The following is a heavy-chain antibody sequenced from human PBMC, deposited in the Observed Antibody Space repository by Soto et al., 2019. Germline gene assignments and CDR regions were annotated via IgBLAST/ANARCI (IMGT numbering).Heavy chain of an antibody. J-gene: IGHJ2*01. V-gene: IGHV3-23*01. Sequence: QLLESGGGLVQFGGSLRLSCAASGFTFSSYGMSWVRQVPGKGLEWVSSISNGGSLTYYADSVKGRCTISRDNSKNTLYLQMDSLGAEDTALYYCATILVTNQWYFHVWGRGTLVTVSS. CDR3: ATILVTNQWYFHV. CDR1: GFTFSSYG. CDR2: ISNGGSLT. D-gene: IGHD4-17*01.